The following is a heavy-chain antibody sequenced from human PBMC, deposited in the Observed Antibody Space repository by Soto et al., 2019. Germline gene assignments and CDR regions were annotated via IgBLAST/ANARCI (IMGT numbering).Heavy chain of an antibody. Sequence: GGSLRLSCAASGFTFSSYGMHWVRQAPGKGLEWVAVISYDGSNKYYADSVKGRFTISRDNSKNTLYLQMNSLRAEDTAVYYCAKEREVRGVDHWYYGMDVWGQGTTVTVSS. V-gene: IGHV3-30*18. CDR3: AKEREVRGVDHWYYGMDV. CDR2: ISYDGSNK. D-gene: IGHD3-10*01. CDR1: GFTFSSYG. J-gene: IGHJ6*02.